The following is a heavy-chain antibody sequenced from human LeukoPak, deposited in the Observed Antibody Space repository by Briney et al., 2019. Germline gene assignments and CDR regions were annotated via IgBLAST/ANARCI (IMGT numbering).Heavy chain of an antibody. CDR3: ARAGSSSPYDAFDI. CDR1: GGSISSYY. Sequence: PSETLSLTCTVSGGSISSYYRSWIRQPPGKGLEWIGYIYYSGSTNYNPSLKSRVTISVDTSKNQFSLKLSSVTAADTAVYYCARAGSSSPYDAFDIWGQGTMVTVSS. CDR2: IYYSGST. J-gene: IGHJ3*02. D-gene: IGHD6-6*01. V-gene: IGHV4-59*01.